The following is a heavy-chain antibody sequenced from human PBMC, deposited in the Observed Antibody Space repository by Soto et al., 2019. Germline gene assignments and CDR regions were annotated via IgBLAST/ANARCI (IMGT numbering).Heavy chain of an antibody. CDR1: GYPFTSYG. CDR3: ARARLIAVTGLLHY. Sequence: QVQLVQSGAEVKKPGASVKVSCKTSGYPFTSYGINWVRQAPGQGPEWMGWISAYNGKTSYTQKFQGRVTMTTDTATTTAYVELRSLRSDDTAVYYCARARLIAVTGLLHYWGQGTLVTVSS. CDR2: ISAYNGKT. D-gene: IGHD6-19*01. V-gene: IGHV1-18*01. J-gene: IGHJ4*02.